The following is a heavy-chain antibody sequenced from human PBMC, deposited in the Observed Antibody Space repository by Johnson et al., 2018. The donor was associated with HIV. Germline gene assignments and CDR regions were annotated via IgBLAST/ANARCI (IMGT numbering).Heavy chain of an antibody. D-gene: IGHD2-15*01. J-gene: IGHJ3*02. V-gene: IGHV3-11*04. CDR3: ARVGRSGYCSGGSCYSGAFDI. CDR2: ISSSGNTM. Sequence: QVQLVESGGGLVNPGGSLRLSCAASGFTFSDYYMSWIRQAPGKGLEWVSYISSSGNTMYYADSVKGRFPISRDNSKNTLYLQMNSLRADDTAVYYCARVGRSGYCSGGSCYSGAFDIWGQGTMVTVSS. CDR1: GFTFSDYY.